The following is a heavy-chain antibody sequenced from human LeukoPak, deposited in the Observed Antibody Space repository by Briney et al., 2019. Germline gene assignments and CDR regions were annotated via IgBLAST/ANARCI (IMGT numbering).Heavy chain of an antibody. CDR3: ARFGRYSGYDYAFDI. CDR2: MYTSGST. D-gene: IGHD5-12*01. J-gene: IGHJ3*02. CDR1: GGSISNYY. Sequence: SETLSLTCTVSGGSISNYYWTWIRQPAGKGLEWIGRMYTSGSTNYNPSLKSRVTLSLDTSKNQFSLKLSSVTATDTAVYYCARFGRYSGYDYAFDIWGQGTMVTVSS. V-gene: IGHV4-4*07.